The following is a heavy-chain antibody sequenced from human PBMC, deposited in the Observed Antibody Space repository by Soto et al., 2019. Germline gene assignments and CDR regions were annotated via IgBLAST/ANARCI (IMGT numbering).Heavy chain of an antibody. D-gene: IGHD3-9*01. Sequence: GGSLRLSCAASGFTFSSYGMHWVRQAPGKGLEWVAVISYDGSNKYYADSVKGRFTISRDNSKNTLYLQMNSLRAEDTAVYYCAKDRYFDWLLRYAYYYYGMDVWGQGTTVTVSS. CDR3: AKDRYFDWLLRYAYYYYGMDV. J-gene: IGHJ6*02. CDR1: GFTFSSYG. V-gene: IGHV3-30*18. CDR2: ISYDGSNK.